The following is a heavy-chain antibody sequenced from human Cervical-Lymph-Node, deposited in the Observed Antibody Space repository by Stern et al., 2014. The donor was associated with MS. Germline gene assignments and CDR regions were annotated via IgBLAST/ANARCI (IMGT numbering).Heavy chain of an antibody. CDR2: ISDSGVYT. Sequence: EVQLVESGGGLVQPGGSLRLSCAASGFTFSTYAFSWVRQATGKGLEWVSSISDSGVYTYYADSVKGRFTISRDNSKSMLYLEMQSLRAEDTAVYHCAKDLGRGVVVVPLYGLDVWGQGTTVTVSS. V-gene: IGHV3-23*04. CDR1: GFTFSTYA. CDR3: AKDLGRGVVVVPLYGLDV. J-gene: IGHJ6*02. D-gene: IGHD2-2*01.